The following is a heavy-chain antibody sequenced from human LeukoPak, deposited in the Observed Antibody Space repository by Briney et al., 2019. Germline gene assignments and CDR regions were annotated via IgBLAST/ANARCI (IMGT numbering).Heavy chain of an antibody. Sequence: QPSETLSLTCTVSGGSISSYCSSSIRQPAGKGLECLGLIYTGGSTTSNPSFKSRVTMSVDTSKNQFSLKLSSVTAADTAVYYCARDRYYYDSSGDAFDIWGQGTMVTVSS. V-gene: IGHV4-4*07. CDR3: ARDRYYYDSSGDAFDI. CDR2: IYTGGST. J-gene: IGHJ3*02. D-gene: IGHD3-22*01. CDR1: GGSISSYC.